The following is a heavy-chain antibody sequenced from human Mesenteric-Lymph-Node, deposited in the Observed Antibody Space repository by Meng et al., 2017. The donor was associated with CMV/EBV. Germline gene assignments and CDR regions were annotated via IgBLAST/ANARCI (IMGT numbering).Heavy chain of an antibody. D-gene: IGHD3-10*01. V-gene: IGHV4-34*01. CDR2: INQSGGT. Sequence: SGYVCSWSRQTRGEGLEWIGEINQSGGTNYNPSRKSRVTISVDTSKNQFSLKLSSVTAADTAVYYCARGSVGYYGSGSPTSLTYFDYWGQGTLVTVSS. CDR3: ARGSVGYYGSGSPTSLTYFDY. CDR1: SGYV. J-gene: IGHJ4*02.